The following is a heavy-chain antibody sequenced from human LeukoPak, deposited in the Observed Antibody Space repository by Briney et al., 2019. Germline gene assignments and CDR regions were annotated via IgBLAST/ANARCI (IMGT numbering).Heavy chain of an antibody. CDR1: GFTVSSNY. CDR2: IYSGGST. V-gene: IGHV3-66*01. Sequence: GGSLRLSCAASGFTVSSNYMSWVRQAPGKGLEWVSVIYSGGSTYYADSVKGRFTISRDNSKNTLYLQMNSLRAEDTAVYYCARDSMGGGIITTGYWGQGTLVTVSS. D-gene: IGHD3-3*01. CDR3: ARDSMGGGIITTGY. J-gene: IGHJ4*02.